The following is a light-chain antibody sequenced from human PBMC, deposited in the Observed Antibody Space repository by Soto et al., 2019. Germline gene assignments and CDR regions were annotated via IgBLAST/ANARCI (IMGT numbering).Light chain of an antibody. CDR3: QQSYSTPYN. CDR2: ALS. CDR1: QSITNY. V-gene: IGKV1-39*01. J-gene: IGKJ2*01. Sequence: DIQMTQSPSSLSASVGDRVTITCRASQSITNYLNWYQQKPGKAPKLLMYALSTLQSGVPSRFGDSGSGTDFTLTISSLQPDDFATYYCQQSYSTPYNFGQGTKVDSK.